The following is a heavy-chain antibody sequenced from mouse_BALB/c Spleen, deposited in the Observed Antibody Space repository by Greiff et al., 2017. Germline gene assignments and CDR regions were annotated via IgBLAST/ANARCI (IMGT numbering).Heavy chain of an antibody. J-gene: IGHJ2*01. CDR1: GFTFSSYT. V-gene: IGHV5-6-4*01. D-gene: IGHD1-1*02. CDR3: TRDGGGNYVDY. CDR2: ISSGGSYT. Sequence: EVKLMESGGGLVKPGGSLKLSCAASGFTFSSYTMSWVRQTPEKRLEWVATISSGGSYTYYPDSVKGRFTISRDNAKNTLYLQMSSLKSEDTAMYYCTRDGGGNYVDYWGQGTTLTVSS.